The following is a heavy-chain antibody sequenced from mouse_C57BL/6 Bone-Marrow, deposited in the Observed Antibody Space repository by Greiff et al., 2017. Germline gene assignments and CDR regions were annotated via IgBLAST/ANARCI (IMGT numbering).Heavy chain of an antibody. CDR3: AISYYYGRGYFDV. D-gene: IGHD1-1*01. J-gene: IGHJ1*03. Sequence: EVQLQQSGPELVKPGASVKISCKASGYSFTDYNMNWVKQSNGKSLEWIGVINPNYGTTSYNQKFKGKATVTVDQSSSTAYMQLNSLTSADSAVYYCAISYYYGRGYFDVWGTGTTVTVSS. CDR2: INPNYGTT. CDR1: GYSFTDYN. V-gene: IGHV1-39*01.